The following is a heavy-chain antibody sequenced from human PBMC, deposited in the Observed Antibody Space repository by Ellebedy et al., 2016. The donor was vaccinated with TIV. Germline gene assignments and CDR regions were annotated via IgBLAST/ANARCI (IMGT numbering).Heavy chain of an antibody. CDR1: GGSVSTTRYY. Sequence: MPSETLSLTCTVSGGSVSTTRYYRAWIRQPPGEGLEWIGSVYYSGSPYYNPSFKSRVTLSADTSKNQFSLNLRTVSAADTGVYYCARIDPWQPIDDWGQGILVTVSS. CDR2: VYYSGSP. D-gene: IGHD3-9*01. J-gene: IGHJ4*02. V-gene: IGHV4-39*01. CDR3: ARIDPWQPIDD.